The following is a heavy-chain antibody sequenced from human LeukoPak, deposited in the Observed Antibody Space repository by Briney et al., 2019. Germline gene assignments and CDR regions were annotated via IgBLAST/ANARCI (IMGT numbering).Heavy chain of an antibody. CDR3: AKVAGYQPYYGMDV. D-gene: IGHD2-2*01. Sequence: GALRLSCAASGFTFSTYGMNWVRQAPGKGLEWVSAISAGGGNTYYADSVKGRFTISRDNSKNTLYLQMNSLRAEDTAEYYCAKVAGYQPYYGMDVWGQETTVTVSS. V-gene: IGHV3-23*01. CDR1: GFTFSTYG. CDR2: ISAGGGNT. J-gene: IGHJ6*02.